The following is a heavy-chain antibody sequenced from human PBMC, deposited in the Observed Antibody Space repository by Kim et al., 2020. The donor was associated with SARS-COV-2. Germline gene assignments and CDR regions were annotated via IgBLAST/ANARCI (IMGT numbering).Heavy chain of an antibody. J-gene: IGHJ3*02. D-gene: IGHD3-10*01. CDR1: GFTFSSYA. V-gene: IGHV3-23*01. CDR3: ANNYGSGRAGWYAFDI. CDR2: ISGSGGIT. Sequence: GGSLRLSCAASGFTFSSYAMSWVRQAPGKGLEWVSAISGSGGITYYADSVKGRFTISRDNSKNTLYLQMNSLRAEDTAVYYCANNYGSGRAGWYAFDIWGQGTMVTVSS.